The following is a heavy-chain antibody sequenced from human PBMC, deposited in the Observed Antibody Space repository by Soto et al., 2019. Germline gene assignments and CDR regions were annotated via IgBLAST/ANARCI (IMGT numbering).Heavy chain of an antibody. V-gene: IGHV3-30-3*01. CDR2: ISYDGSNK. J-gene: IGHJ4*02. CDR3: ARGGYYDILTGPVGY. CDR1: GFTFSSYA. D-gene: IGHD3-9*01. Sequence: HPGGSLRLSCAASGFTFSSYAMHWVRQAPGKGLEWVAVISYDGSNKYYADSVKGRFTISRDNSKNTLYLQMNSLRAEDTAVYYCARGGYYDILTGPVGYWGQGTLVTVSS.